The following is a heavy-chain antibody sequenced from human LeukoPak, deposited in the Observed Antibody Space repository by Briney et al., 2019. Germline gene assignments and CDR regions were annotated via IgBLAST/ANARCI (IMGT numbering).Heavy chain of an antibody. Sequence: PGGSLSLSCAASGFTFSSYSMNWVRQAPGRWLEWVSYINSSSSYKYYPDSVKGRFAISRENAKNSLYLYMNSLRAEDTAVYYCARGPYLEMATVKNGYWGQGTLVTVSS. J-gene: IGHJ4*02. D-gene: IGHD5-24*01. V-gene: IGHV3-21*01. CDR1: GFTFSSYS. CDR2: INSSSSYK. CDR3: ARGPYLEMATVKNGY.